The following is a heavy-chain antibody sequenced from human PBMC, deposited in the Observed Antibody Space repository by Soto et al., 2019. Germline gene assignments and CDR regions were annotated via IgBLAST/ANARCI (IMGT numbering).Heavy chain of an antibody. J-gene: IGHJ4*02. CDR2: VSPTGDTV. Sequence: VQVVASGGGLVQPGRSLRLSCAVSGFRFEQYVMHWVRQGPGKGLECVSTVSPTGDTVAYADSVEGRFTVSRDNAKNSLYLQRNSLKGDDTAFYYCVKDAPNGSIDDWGQGTLVTVSS. V-gene: IGHV3-9*01. D-gene: IGHD3-10*01. CDR3: VKDAPNGSIDD. CDR1: GFRFEQYV.